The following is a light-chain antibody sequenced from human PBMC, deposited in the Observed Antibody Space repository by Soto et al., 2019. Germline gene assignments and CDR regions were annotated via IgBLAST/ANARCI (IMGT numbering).Light chain of an antibody. CDR1: QSISSY. J-gene: IGKJ4*01. V-gene: IGKV1-39*01. CDR3: QQTFRPPRT. CDR2: AAF. Sequence: DIQVTQSPSSLYASVGDRLTITCRASQSISSYLNLYQQKPGEAPKLLIYAAFSLNSGVPSRFSGSGAGTDFTLTIRSLQPEDFATYYCQQTFRPPRTFGGGTKVVIK.